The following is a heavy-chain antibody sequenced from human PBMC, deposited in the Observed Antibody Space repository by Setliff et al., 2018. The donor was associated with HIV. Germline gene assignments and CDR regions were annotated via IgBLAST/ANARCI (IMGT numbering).Heavy chain of an antibody. CDR1: GGSISSSSYY. V-gene: IGHV4-39*07. CDR3: ARASTRIGYDSSGYPFDY. Sequence: LSLTCTVSGGSISSSSYYWGWIRQPPGKGLEWIGSIYYSGSTYYNPSLRSRVTISVDTSKNQFSLKLSSVTAADTAVYYCARASTRIGYDSSGYPFDYWGQGTLVTAPQ. CDR2: IYYSGST. J-gene: IGHJ4*02. D-gene: IGHD3-22*01.